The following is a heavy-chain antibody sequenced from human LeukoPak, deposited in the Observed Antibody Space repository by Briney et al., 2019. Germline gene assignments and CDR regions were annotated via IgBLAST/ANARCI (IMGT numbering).Heavy chain of an antibody. CDR2: INRDGSST. CDR3: ARDYGSGPGWELRYYYYMDV. Sequence: PGGSLRLSCAASGIIFSNYWMHWVRQAPGKGLVWVSRINRDGSSTSYADSVKGRFTISRDNAKNSLYLQMNSLRAEDTALYYCARDYGSGPGWELRYYYYMDVWGKGTTVTVSS. CDR1: GIIFSNYW. D-gene: IGHD1-26*01. J-gene: IGHJ6*03. V-gene: IGHV3-74*01.